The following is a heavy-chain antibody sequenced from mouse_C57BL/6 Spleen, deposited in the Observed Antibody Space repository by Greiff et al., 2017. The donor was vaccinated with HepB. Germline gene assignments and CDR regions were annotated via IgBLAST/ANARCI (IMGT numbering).Heavy chain of an antibody. CDR1: GYTFTSYW. Sequence: VQLQQPGAELVMPGASVKLSCKASGYTFTSYWMHWVKQRPGQGLKWIGEIDPSDSYTNYNQKFKGKSTLTVDKSSSTAYMQLSSLTSEDSAVYYCARGRYGSREWYFDVWGTGTTVTVSS. D-gene: IGHD1-1*01. V-gene: IGHV1-69*01. CDR2: IDPSDSYT. CDR3: ARGRYGSREWYFDV. J-gene: IGHJ1*03.